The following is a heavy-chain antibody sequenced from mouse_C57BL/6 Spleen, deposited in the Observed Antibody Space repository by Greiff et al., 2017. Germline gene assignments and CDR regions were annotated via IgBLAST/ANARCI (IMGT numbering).Heavy chain of an antibody. J-gene: IGHJ3*01. CDR3: AREGYSNSLAY. V-gene: IGHV3-6*01. D-gene: IGHD2-5*01. CDR1: GYSITSGYY. CDR2: ISYDGSN. Sequence: EVKLMESGPGLVKPSQSLSLTCSVTGYSITSGYYWNWIRQFPGNKLEWMGYISYDGSNNYNPSLKNRISITRDTSKNQFCLKLNSVTTEDTATYYCAREGYSNSLAYWGQGTLVTVSA.